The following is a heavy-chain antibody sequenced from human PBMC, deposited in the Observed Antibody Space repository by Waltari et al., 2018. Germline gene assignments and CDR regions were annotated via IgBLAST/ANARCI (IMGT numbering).Heavy chain of an antibody. J-gene: IGHJ6*02. CDR2: IIPIFGTA. CDR1: GGTFSSYA. CDR3: ARSYGSGSWDYYYGMDV. D-gene: IGHD3-10*01. Sequence: QVQLVQSGAEVKKPGSSVKVSCKASGGTFSSYAISWVRTAPGQGLEWMGGIIPIFGTANYAQKFQGRVTITADESTSTAYMELSSLRSEDTAVYYCARSYGSGSWDYYYGMDVWGQGTTVTVSS. V-gene: IGHV1-69*01.